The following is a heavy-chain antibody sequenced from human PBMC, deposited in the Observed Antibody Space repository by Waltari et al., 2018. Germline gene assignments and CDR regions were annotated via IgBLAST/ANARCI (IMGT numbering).Heavy chain of an antibody. D-gene: IGHD6-13*01. Sequence: EVQLLESGGGLVQPGGSLRLSCAASGFTFSSYALSWLRQSPGKGLEWVSAISGSGGSTYYADSVKGRFTISRDNSKNTLYLQMNSLRAEDTAVYYCAKDRRIAAALNWFDPWGQGTLVTVSS. CDR1: GFTFSSYA. J-gene: IGHJ5*02. CDR2: ISGSGGST. CDR3: AKDRRIAAALNWFDP. V-gene: IGHV3-23*01.